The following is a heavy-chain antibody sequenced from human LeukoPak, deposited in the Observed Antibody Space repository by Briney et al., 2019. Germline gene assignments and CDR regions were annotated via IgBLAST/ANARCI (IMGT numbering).Heavy chain of an antibody. CDR3: ARGGYCGGDCYFYY. J-gene: IGHJ4*02. V-gene: IGHV4-61*02. CDR2: VYSSGST. D-gene: IGHD2-21*02. Sequence: PSETLSLTCTVSGGSISSGSYYWSWIRQPAGKGLEWIGRVYSSGSTNYNPSLKSRVSISVDTSKNQFSLRLSSVTAADTAVYYCARGGYCGGDCYFYYWGQGTLVTVSS. CDR1: GGSISSGSYY.